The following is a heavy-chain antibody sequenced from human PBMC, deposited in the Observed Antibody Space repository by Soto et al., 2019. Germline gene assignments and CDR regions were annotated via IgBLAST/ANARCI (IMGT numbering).Heavy chain of an antibody. D-gene: IGHD6-13*01. CDR2: ISGSGGST. J-gene: IGHJ3*02. CDR1: GFTFSSYA. Sequence: VGSLRVSCAASGFTFSSYAMSWVRQAPGKGLEWVSAISGSGGSTYYADSVKGRFTISRDNSKNTLYLQMNSLRAEDTAVYYCAKPNRLIAAFDAFDIWGQGTMVTVSS. V-gene: IGHV3-23*01. CDR3: AKPNRLIAAFDAFDI.